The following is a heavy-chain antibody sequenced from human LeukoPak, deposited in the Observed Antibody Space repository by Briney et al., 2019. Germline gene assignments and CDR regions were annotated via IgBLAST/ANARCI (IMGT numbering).Heavy chain of an antibody. CDR1: GGSSSGYY. J-gene: IGHJ5*02. D-gene: IGHD2-2*01. Sequence: SETLSLTCAVYGGSSSGYYWSWIRQPPGKGLEWIGEINHSGSTNYNPSLKSRVTISVDTSKNQFSLKLSSVTAADTAVYYCARRRASWRGWFDPWGQGILVTVSS. V-gene: IGHV4-34*01. CDR2: INHSGST. CDR3: ARRRASWRGWFDP.